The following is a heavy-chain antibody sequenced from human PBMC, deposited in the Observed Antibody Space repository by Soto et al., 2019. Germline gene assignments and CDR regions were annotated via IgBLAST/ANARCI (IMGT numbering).Heavy chain of an antibody. V-gene: IGHV1-69*01. D-gene: IGHD1-26*01. Sequence: QLQVVQSGAEVREPGSSVKVSCKASGGTFSSYPVIWVRQAPGQGLEWMGGVITASSLVKYAQKFQGRVTITADESTGTVNMQLSSLTSEDTAVYFCARGYYSDSNPSAFDYWGQGTLVAVSS. CDR1: GGTFSSYP. J-gene: IGHJ4*02. CDR2: VITASSLV. CDR3: ARGYYSDSNPSAFDY.